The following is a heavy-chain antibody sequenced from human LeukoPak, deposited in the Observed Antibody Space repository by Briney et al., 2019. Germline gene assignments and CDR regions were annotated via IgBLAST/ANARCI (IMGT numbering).Heavy chain of an antibody. V-gene: IGHV3-48*01. CDR3: ARDDVGLATTAHYFDS. CDR2: ISSSSSTI. Sequence: GGSLRLSCAASGFTFSSYSMNWVRQAPGKGLEWVSYISSSSSTIYYADSVKGRFTISRDDSKNMVFLQMNSLRPEDSAVYYCARDDVGLATTAHYFDSWGQGTLVTVS. D-gene: IGHD5-24*01. J-gene: IGHJ4*02. CDR1: GFTFSSYS.